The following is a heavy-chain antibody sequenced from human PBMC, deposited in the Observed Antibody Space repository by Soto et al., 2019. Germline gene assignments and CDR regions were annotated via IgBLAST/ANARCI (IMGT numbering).Heavy chain of an antibody. CDR3: ARLVVVAPVTNV. J-gene: IGHJ4*02. CDR2: IFYTGTT. Sequence: KTSETLSLTCSVSGGSINYNSYHWGWIRQPPGQGLEWIGSIFYTGTTFYNPSLESRVTMSVDTSKNSFSPHLTSVTAADTAVYFCARLVVVAPVTNVWGQGTLVTVSS. D-gene: IGHD2-8*01. CDR1: GGSINYNSYH. V-gene: IGHV4-39*02.